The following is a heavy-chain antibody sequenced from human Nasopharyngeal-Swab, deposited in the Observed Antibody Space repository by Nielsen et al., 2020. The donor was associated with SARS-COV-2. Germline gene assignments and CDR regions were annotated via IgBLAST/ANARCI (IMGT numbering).Heavy chain of an antibody. D-gene: IGHD2-2*01. CDR1: ADTFSGYY. Sequence: ASVKVSCKASADTFSGYYIHWVRQAPEQGLEWMGWINPKSGGTNFAQKFRGRVSMTRDTSMTTAYMELSRLTSDDTAVYYCARNPDCTSTICYNYWYFDLWGRGTLVTVSS. V-gene: IGHV1-2*02. CDR2: INPKSGGT. J-gene: IGHJ2*01. CDR3: ARNPDCTSTICYNYWYFDL.